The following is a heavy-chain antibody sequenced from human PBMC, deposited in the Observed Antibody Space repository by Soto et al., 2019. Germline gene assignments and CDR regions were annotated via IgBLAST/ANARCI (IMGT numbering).Heavy chain of an antibody. V-gene: IGHV4-34*01. D-gene: IGHD3-3*01. CDR1: GGSFSGYY. J-gene: IGHJ4*02. Sequence: SETLSLTCAVYGGSFSGYYWSWIRQPPGKGLEWIGEINHSGSTNYNPSLKSRVTISVDTSKNQFSLKLSSVTAADTAVYYCASTGRDGERIFFDYWGQGTLVTVSS. CDR2: INHSGST. CDR3: ASTGRDGERIFFDY.